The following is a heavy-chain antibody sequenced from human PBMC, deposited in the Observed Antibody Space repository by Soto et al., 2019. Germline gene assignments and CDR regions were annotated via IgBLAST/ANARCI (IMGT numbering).Heavy chain of an antibody. CDR3: ARGRAYYDFWSGYYRDYYGMDV. CDR2: MNPNSGNT. V-gene: IGHV1-8*01. Sequence: ASVKVSCKASGYTFTSYDINWVRQATGQGLEWMGWMNPNSGNTGYAQKFQGRVTMTRNTSISTAYMELSSLRSEDTAVYYCARGRAYYDFWSGYYRDYYGMDVWGQGTTVTVSS. D-gene: IGHD3-3*01. CDR1: GYTFTSYD. J-gene: IGHJ6*02.